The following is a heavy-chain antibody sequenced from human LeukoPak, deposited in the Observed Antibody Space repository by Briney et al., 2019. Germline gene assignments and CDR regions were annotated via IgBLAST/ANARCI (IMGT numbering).Heavy chain of an antibody. V-gene: IGHV3-48*03. J-gene: IGHJ4*02. CDR3: AREWQRTFDY. CDR1: GFTFSSYE. CDR2: ISSSGSTI. D-gene: IGHD6-25*01. Sequence: GGSLRLSCAASGFTFSSYEMNWVRQAPGKGLEWVSYISSSGSTIYYADSVKGRFTISRDNAKNSLYLQTNSLRAEDTAVYYCAREWQRTFDYWGQGTLVTVSS.